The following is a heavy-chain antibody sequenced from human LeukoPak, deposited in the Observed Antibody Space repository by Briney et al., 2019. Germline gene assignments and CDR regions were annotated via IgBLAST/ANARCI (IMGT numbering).Heavy chain of an antibody. V-gene: IGHV1-8*03. CDR3: ARGEAAAAADWYFDL. CDR2: MNPNNDNI. Sequence: ASVKVSCKASGYTFTGYYMHWVRQAPGQGLEWMGWMNPNNDNIGYAQKFQGRVTITRNTSISTAYMELSSLRSEDTAVYYCARGEAAAAADWYFDLWGRGTLVTVSS. J-gene: IGHJ2*01. CDR1: GYTFTGYY. D-gene: IGHD6-13*01.